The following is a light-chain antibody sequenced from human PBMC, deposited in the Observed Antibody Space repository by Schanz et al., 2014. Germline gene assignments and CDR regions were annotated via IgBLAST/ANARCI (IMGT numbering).Light chain of an antibody. CDR1: QSVSSS. J-gene: IGKJ4*01. CDR2: DAS. V-gene: IGKV3-11*01. Sequence: EIVMTQSPATLSVSPGEGVTLSCRASQSVSSSLAWYQQKAGQAPRLLIYDASNRATGIPARFSGSGSGTDFTLTISSLEPEDFAVYYCQQRSNWPLTFGGGTNVEIK. CDR3: QQRSNWPLT.